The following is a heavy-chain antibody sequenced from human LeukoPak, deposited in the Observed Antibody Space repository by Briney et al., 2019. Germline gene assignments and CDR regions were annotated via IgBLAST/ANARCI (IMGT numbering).Heavy chain of an antibody. CDR2: IKDDGSEK. CDR3: ARVSRYFDWLSPGNNWFDP. V-gene: IGHV3-7*01. CDR1: GFTFSSYG. J-gene: IGHJ5*02. D-gene: IGHD3-9*01. Sequence: PGGSLRLSCAPSGFTFSSYGMTWVRQAPGKGLEWVANIKDDGSEKYYVDSVKGRFTISRDNAKNSLYLQMNSLRAEDTAVYYCARVSRYFDWLSPGNNWFDPWGQGTLVTVSS.